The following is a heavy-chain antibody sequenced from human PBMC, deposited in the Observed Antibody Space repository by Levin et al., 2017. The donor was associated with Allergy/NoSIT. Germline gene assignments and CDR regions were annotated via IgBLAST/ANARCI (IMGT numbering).Heavy chain of an antibody. Sequence: GESLKISCAASGFTFSSYGMHWVRQAPGKGLEWVAVIWYDGSNKYYADSVKGRFTISRDNSKNTLYLQMNSLRAEDTAVYYCARDPGEIAAAPPFDYWGQGTLVTVSS. CDR1: GFTFSSYG. CDR3: ARDPGEIAAAPPFDY. J-gene: IGHJ4*02. D-gene: IGHD6-13*01. CDR2: IWYDGSNK. V-gene: IGHV3-33*01.